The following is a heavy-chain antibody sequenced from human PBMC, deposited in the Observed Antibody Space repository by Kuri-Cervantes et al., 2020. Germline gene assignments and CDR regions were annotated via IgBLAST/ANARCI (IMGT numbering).Heavy chain of an antibody. V-gene: IGHV4-34*01. J-gene: IGHJ4*02. CDR2: INHSGST. CDR3: ARLGIIAAAGIY. CDR1: GFTFSDYY. D-gene: IGHD6-13*01. Sequence: ESLKISCAASGFTFSDYYMSWIRQAPGKGLEWIGEINHSGSTNYNPSLKSRVTISVDTSKNQFSLKLSSVTAADTAVYYCARLGIIAAAGIYWGQGTLVTVSS.